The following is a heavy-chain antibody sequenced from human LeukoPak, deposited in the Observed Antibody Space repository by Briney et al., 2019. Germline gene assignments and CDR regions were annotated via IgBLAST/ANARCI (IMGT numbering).Heavy chain of an antibody. Sequence: ASVKVSCKASGYTFTSYAMHWVRQAPGQRLEWMGWINAGNGNTKYSQKFQGRVTITRDTSASTAYMELSSLRSEDTAVYYCARVRLYCSSTSCLFDPWGQGTLVTVSS. V-gene: IGHV1-3*01. J-gene: IGHJ5*02. D-gene: IGHD2-2*01. CDR1: GYTFTSYA. CDR2: INAGNGNT. CDR3: ARVRLYCSSTSCLFDP.